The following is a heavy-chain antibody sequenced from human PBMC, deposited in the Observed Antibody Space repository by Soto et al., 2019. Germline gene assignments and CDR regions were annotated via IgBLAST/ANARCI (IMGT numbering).Heavy chain of an antibody. Sequence: QVQLVQSGAEVKKPGASVKVSCKASGYTFTSYDINWVRQATGQGLEWMGWMNPNSGNTGYAQKFQGRVTMTRNTSISTAYMELRSLRSEDTAVYYCARGGEYPQDIVVVVAATLDYWGQGTLVTVSS. CDR2: MNPNSGNT. CDR1: GYTFTSYD. J-gene: IGHJ4*02. V-gene: IGHV1-8*01. D-gene: IGHD2-15*01. CDR3: ARGGEYPQDIVVVVAATLDY.